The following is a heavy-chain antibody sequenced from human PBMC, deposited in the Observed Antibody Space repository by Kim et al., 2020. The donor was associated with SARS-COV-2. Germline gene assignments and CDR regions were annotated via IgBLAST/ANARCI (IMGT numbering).Heavy chain of an antibody. CDR2: IKSKADGGKT. CDR1: GFTFSNAW. J-gene: IGHJ4*02. V-gene: IGHV3-15*01. CDR3: TTDPQADYYDCSGSD. D-gene: IGHD3-22*01. Sequence: GGSLRLSCAASGFTFSNAWMSWVRQAPGKGLEWVGRIKSKADGGKTDYSAPVKGSFTISRDDSKNTLYLQMSSLKTEDTAVYYCTTDPQADYYDCSGSDWGRGTLVTVSS.